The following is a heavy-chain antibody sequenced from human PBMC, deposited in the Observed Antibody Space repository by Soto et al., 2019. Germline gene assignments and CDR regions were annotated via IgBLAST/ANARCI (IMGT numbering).Heavy chain of an antibody. D-gene: IGHD3-16*02. V-gene: IGHV3-23*01. CDR3: AKDRDYIWGSYRSNWFDP. J-gene: IGHJ5*02. Sequence: GGSLSLSCAASGFTFSRYAMSWVRQAPGKGLEWVSAISGSGGSTYYADSVKGRFTISRDNSKNTLYLQMNSLRAEDTAVYYCAKDRDYIWGSYRSNWFDPWGQGTLVTVSS. CDR1: GFTFSRYA. CDR2: ISGSGGST.